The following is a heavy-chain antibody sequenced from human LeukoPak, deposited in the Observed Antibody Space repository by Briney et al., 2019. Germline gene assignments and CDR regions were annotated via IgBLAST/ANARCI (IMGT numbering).Heavy chain of an antibody. J-gene: IGHJ4*02. Sequence: GGSLRLSCAASGFTFSIYAMSWVRQAPGKGLEWVSSISGTSGNTYYADPVKGRFTISRDNSKNTLYLQMNSLRAEDTAVYYCARERVLAPDLGFFGYWGQGTLVTVSS. D-gene: IGHD3-10*01. CDR1: GFTFSIYA. CDR2: ISGTSGNT. V-gene: IGHV3-23*01. CDR3: ARERVLAPDLGFFGY.